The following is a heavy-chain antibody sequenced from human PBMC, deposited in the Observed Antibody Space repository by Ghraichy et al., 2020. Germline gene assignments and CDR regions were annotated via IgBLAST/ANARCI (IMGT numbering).Heavy chain of an antibody. CDR3: ARERFDGWYYFDY. J-gene: IGHJ4*02. CDR1: GGSFSGYA. CDR2: INRGGST. Sequence: ETLSLSGAVGGGSFSGYAWSWIRQPPGKGLEWIGEINRGGSTIYNPSLKSRVTISMDTPKNQFSLKLSSVSAADTSVYYCARERFDGWYYFDYWGQGTLVTVSS. V-gene: IGHV4-34*01. D-gene: IGHD3-10*01.